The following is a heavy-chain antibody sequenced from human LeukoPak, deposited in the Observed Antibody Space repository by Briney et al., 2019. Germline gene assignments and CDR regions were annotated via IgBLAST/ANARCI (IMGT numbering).Heavy chain of an antibody. Sequence: SETLSLTCSVSGDSMNNCYWSWIRQSAGRGLEWIGRIYSTGTTDYNPSLDSRVTMSVDTSRNQFSLNLSSVTAADTAVYFCARDRAHDLDSSGYFYNRGLDFWGQGMLVTVSS. CDR1: GDSMNNCY. CDR2: IYSTGTT. CDR3: ARDRAHDLDSSGYFYNRGLDF. D-gene: IGHD3-22*01. V-gene: IGHV4-4*07. J-gene: IGHJ4*02.